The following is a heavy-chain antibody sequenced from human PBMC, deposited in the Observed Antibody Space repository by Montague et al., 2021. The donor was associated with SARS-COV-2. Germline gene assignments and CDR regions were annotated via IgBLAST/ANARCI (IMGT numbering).Heavy chain of an antibody. CDR2: INHSGST. Sequence: SETLSLTCAVCGESVSGYYWSWIRQPPGKGLEWIGEINHSGSTDYNPSLKSRVTISVHTSKNQFSLDLSSVTAADTAVYYCARCTLDGYYSGYEVCYCDYGGQGTLVTVSS. V-gene: IGHV4-34*01. D-gene: IGHD5-12*01. CDR1: GESVSGYY. CDR3: ARCTLDGYYSGYEVCYCDY. J-gene: IGHJ4*02.